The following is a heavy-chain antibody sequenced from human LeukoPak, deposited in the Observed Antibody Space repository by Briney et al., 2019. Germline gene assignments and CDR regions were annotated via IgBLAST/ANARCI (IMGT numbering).Heavy chain of an antibody. J-gene: IGHJ4*02. CDR2: IYYSGST. Sequence: SETLSLTCTVSGGSISSGGYYWSWIRQHPGKGLEWIGYIYYSGSTYYNPSLKSRVTISVDTSKNQFSLKLSSVTAADTAVYYCARVTGSNGYYFDHWGQGTLVTVSS. CDR1: GGSISSGGYY. V-gene: IGHV4-31*03. D-gene: IGHD3-10*01. CDR3: ARVTGSNGYYFDH.